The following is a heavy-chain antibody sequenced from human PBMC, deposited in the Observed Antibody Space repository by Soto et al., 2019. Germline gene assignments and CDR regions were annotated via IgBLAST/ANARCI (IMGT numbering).Heavy chain of an antibody. J-gene: IGHJ5*02. CDR1: GGSISSGDYY. Sequence: SETLSLTCTVSGGSISSGDYYWSWIRQPPGKGLEWIGYIYYSGSTYYNPSLKSRVTISVDTSKNQFSLKLSSVTAADTAVYYCARVYRSGFWSGYYTPGWFDPWGQGTLVTVSS. V-gene: IGHV4-30-4*01. CDR2: IYYSGST. CDR3: ARVYRSGFWSGYYTPGWFDP. D-gene: IGHD3-3*01.